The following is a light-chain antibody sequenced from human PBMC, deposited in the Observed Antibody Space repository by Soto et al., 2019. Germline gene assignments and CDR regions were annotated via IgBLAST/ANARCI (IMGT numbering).Light chain of an antibody. V-gene: IGKV3-15*01. CDR1: QSVTTK. CDR3: HQYNTWPPRFT. Sequence: EIVMTQSPAILSLSPGETATLSCRASQSVTTKLAWYQQRPGQTPRLLIYNASTKATAVPARFSGGGSVTEFSLTISRLQSDEFGVYYCHQYNTWPPRFTVGPGTKVDIK. CDR2: NAS. J-gene: IGKJ3*01.